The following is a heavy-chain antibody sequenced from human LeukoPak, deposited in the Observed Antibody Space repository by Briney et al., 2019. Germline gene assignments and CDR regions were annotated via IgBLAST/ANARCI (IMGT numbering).Heavy chain of an antibody. D-gene: IGHD6-25*01. CDR3: ARDISARYMDV. J-gene: IGHJ6*04. CDR1: GFTFRNHG. V-gene: IGHV3-33*01. Sequence: PGGSLRLSCEASGFTFRNHGMQWVRQAPGKGLEWVAVIWYDGSNQYYADSVKGRYTVSRDNSKNTLYLQMNSLRAEDTAVYYCARDISARYMDVWGKGTTVTVSS. CDR2: IWYDGSNQ.